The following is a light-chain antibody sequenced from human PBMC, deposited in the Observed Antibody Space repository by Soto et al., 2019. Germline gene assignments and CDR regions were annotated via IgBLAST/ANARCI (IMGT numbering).Light chain of an antibody. Sequence: DIQMTQSPSSLSASVGDRVTITCRASQSISSYLNWYQQKPGKAPKLLIYAASSLQSGVPSRFSGSGSGTDFTLTISSLQPEAFATYYCHQSSEATWTFGQGTKVEIK. V-gene: IGKV1-39*01. J-gene: IGKJ1*01. CDR3: HQSSEATWT. CDR2: AAS. CDR1: QSISSY.